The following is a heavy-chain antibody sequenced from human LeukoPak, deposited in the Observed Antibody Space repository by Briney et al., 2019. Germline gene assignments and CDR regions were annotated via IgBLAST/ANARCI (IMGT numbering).Heavy chain of an antibody. D-gene: IGHD3-10*01. CDR3: AKEVSMVRGVRTGVDY. CDR1: GFTFSSYA. Sequence: GGSLRLSCAASGFTFSSYAMSWVRQAPGKGLEWVSAISGSGGSTYYADSVKGRFTISRDNSKNTLYLQMNSLRAEDTAVYYCAKEVSMVRGVRTGVDYWGQGTLVTVSS. CDR2: ISGSGGST. V-gene: IGHV3-23*01. J-gene: IGHJ4*02.